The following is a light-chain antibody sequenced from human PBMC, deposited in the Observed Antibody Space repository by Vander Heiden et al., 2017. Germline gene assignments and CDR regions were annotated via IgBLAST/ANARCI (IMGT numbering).Light chain of an antibody. V-gene: IGLV3-21*02. CDR1: NLGSHS. CDR3: QVWDSGSAQGV. CDR2: DDS. Sequence: SYVMPQPPSVSVAPGRTASIPCGGDNLGSHSVHWYQQKPGQDPVLLIYDDSVRPSTSPERFSGCNSGNTATLTISRVEAGDEDDYFCQVWDSGSAQGVFGGGTKLTVL. J-gene: IGLJ3*02.